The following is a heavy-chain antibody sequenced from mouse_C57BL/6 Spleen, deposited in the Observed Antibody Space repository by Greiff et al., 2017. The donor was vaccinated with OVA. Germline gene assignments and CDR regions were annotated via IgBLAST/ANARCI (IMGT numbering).Heavy chain of an antibody. CDR2: ISNGGGST. Sequence: EVQLVESGGGLVQPGGSLKLSCAASGFTFSDYYMYWVRQTPEKRLEWVAYISNGGGSTYYPDTVKGRFTISRDNAKNTLYLQMSRLKSEDTAMYYCAKIYYYGSSYAMDYWGQGTSVTVSS. D-gene: IGHD1-1*01. J-gene: IGHJ4*01. V-gene: IGHV5-12*01. CDR1: GFTFSDYY. CDR3: AKIYYYGSSYAMDY.